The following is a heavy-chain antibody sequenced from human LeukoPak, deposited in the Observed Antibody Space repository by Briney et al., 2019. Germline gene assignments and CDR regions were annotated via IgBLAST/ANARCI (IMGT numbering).Heavy chain of an antibody. Sequence: PSETLSLTXTVSGGSISSGDYYWSWIRQPPGKGLEWIGYIYYSGSTYYNPSLKSRVTISVDTSKNQFSLKLSSVTAADTAVYYCARGIGVTFGGVIPFDYWGQGTLVTVSS. CDR1: GGSISSGDYY. J-gene: IGHJ4*02. CDR2: IYYSGST. D-gene: IGHD3-16*01. V-gene: IGHV4-30-4*08. CDR3: ARGIGVTFGGVIPFDY.